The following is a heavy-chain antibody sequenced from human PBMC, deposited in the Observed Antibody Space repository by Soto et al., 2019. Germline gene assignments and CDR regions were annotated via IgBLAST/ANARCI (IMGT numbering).Heavy chain of an antibody. Sequence: EVQLVESGGGLVQPGGSLRLSCAASGFTFSSYWMHWVRQAPGKGLVWVSRINSDGSSTSYADSVKGRFTISRDNAKNTLYLQMNSLRAEDTAVYYCAREGAYCGGDCYWGGYFDLWGRGTLVTVSS. J-gene: IGHJ2*01. CDR3: AREGAYCGGDCYWGGYFDL. CDR1: GFTFSSYW. D-gene: IGHD2-21*02. CDR2: INSDGSST. V-gene: IGHV3-74*01.